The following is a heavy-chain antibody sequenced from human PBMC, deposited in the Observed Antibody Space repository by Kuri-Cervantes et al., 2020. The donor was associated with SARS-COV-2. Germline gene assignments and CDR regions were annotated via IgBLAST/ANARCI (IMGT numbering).Heavy chain of an antibody. CDR3: ARGYCSSTSCYDWGAFDI. V-gene: IGHV3-21*01. Sequence: GESLKISCVASGFTFSAYTLNWVRQAPGKGLEWVSSITRSSVYISYADSLKGRFTISRDNAKNSLYLQMNSLRAEDTAVYYCARGYCSSTSCYDWGAFDIWGQGTMVTVSS. J-gene: IGHJ3*02. CDR1: GFTFSAYT. D-gene: IGHD2-2*01. CDR2: ITRSSVYI.